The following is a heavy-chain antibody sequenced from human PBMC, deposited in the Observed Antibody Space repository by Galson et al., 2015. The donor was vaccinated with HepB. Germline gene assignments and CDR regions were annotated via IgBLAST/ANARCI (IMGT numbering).Heavy chain of an antibody. D-gene: IGHD4-17*01. CDR2: ISGYNGNT. V-gene: IGHV1-18*01. CDR3: ARDGPPVTTWGDY. CDR1: GYTFTSCG. J-gene: IGHJ4*02. Sequence: SVKVSCKASGYTFTSCGISWVRQAPGQGLEWMGWISGYNGNTNYAQKLQGRVTMTTDTSTSTAYMELRSLRSADTAVYYCARDGPPVTTWGDYWGQGTLVTVSS.